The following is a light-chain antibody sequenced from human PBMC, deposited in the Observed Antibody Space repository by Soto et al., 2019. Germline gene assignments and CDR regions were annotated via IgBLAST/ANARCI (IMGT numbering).Light chain of an antibody. CDR1: QSVSSSY. Sequence: PGERATLSCRASQSVSSSYLAWYQQKPGQAPRLLIYGASSRATGIPDRFSGSGSGTDFTLTISRLEPEDFAVYYCQQYGSSPWAFGQGTKVEIK. CDR2: GAS. J-gene: IGKJ1*01. V-gene: IGKV3-20*01. CDR3: QQYGSSPWA.